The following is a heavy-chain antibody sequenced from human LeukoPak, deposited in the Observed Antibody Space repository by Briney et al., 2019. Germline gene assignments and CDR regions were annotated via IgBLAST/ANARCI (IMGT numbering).Heavy chain of an antibody. D-gene: IGHD2-21*02. Sequence: ASVKVSCKASGYTFTSYYMHWVRQAPGQGLEWMGIINPSGGSRSDAQKCQGRVTMTRETSTSTVYMELSTRRSDATAVYYCARGPLPYCGGDCYSDYNFDYWGHGTLVTVSP. V-gene: IGHV1-46*01. CDR3: ARGPLPYCGGDCYSDYNFDY. J-gene: IGHJ4*01. CDR1: GYTFTSYY. CDR2: INPSGGSR.